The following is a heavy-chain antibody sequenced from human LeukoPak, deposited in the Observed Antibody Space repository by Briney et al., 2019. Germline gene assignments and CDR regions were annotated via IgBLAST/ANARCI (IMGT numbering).Heavy chain of an antibody. Sequence: PGGSLRLSCAASGFTFDDYGMSWVRQAPGKGLEWVSAISGSGGSTYYADSVKGRFTISRDNSKNTLYLQMNSLRAEDTAVYYCSKDPADGERGNYFDYWGQGTLVTVSS. CDR1: GFTFDDYG. J-gene: IGHJ4*02. V-gene: IGHV3-23*01. D-gene: IGHD4-17*01. CDR3: SKDPADGERGNYFDY. CDR2: ISGSGGST.